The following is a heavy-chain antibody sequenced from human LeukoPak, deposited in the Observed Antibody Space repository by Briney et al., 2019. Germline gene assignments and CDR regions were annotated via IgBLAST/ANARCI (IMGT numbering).Heavy chain of an antibody. D-gene: IGHD3-10*01. Sequence: SVKVSCKASGGTFSSYAISWVRQAPGQGLEWMGRIIPIFGTANYTQKFQGRVTITTDESTSTAYMELSSLRSEDTAAYYCARAYYYGSGERIDAFDIWGQGTMVTVSS. CDR3: ARAYYYGSGERIDAFDI. CDR2: IIPIFGTA. V-gene: IGHV1-69*05. CDR1: GGTFSSYA. J-gene: IGHJ3*02.